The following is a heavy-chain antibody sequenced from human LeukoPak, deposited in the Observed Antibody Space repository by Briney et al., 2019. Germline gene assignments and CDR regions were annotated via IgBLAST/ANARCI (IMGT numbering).Heavy chain of an antibody. Sequence: SETLSLTCAVSGYSISSGYYWGWIRQPPGKGLEWIGSIYHSGSTYYNPSLKSRVTISVDTSKSQFSLKLSSVTAADTAVYYCARYDYGDYGGFDYWGQGTLVTVSS. J-gene: IGHJ4*02. CDR1: GYSISSGYY. D-gene: IGHD4-17*01. V-gene: IGHV4-38-2*01. CDR2: IYHSGST. CDR3: ARYDYGDYGGFDY.